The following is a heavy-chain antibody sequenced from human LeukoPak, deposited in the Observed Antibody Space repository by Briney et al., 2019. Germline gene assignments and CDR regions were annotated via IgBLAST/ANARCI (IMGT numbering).Heavy chain of an antibody. CDR2: MSSSSSYI. J-gene: IGHJ4*02. V-gene: IGHV3-21*01. D-gene: IGHD1/OR15-1a*01. CDR3: ARDQYWNIRGVFDY. CDR1: GFTFSSYS. Sequence: PGGSLRLSCAASGFTFSSYSMNWVRQAPGKGPEWVSSMSSSSSYIYYTDLVKGRFTISRDSAKNSLYLQMNSLRAEDTAVYYCARDQYWNIRGVFDYWGQGTLVTVSS.